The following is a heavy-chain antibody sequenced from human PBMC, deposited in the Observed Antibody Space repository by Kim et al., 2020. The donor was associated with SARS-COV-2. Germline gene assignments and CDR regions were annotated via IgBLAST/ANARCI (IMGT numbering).Heavy chain of an antibody. Sequence: SETLSLTCAVYGGSFSGYYWSWIRQPPGKGLEWIGEINHSGSTNYNPSLKSRVTISVDTSKNQFSLKLSSVTAADTAVYYCARRSRIRSIAAAGTFYYYGMDVWGQGTTVTVSS. J-gene: IGHJ6*02. CDR3: ARRSRIRSIAAAGTFYYYGMDV. CDR2: INHSGST. CDR1: GGSFSGYY. D-gene: IGHD6-13*01. V-gene: IGHV4-34*01.